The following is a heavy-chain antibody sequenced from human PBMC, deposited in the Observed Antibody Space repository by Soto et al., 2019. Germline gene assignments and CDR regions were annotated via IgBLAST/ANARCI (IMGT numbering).Heavy chain of an antibody. Sequence: ASVKVSCKASGDTRTGFSMHWVRQAPGQRPEWMGWLSVGNGDTKYSQKFQGRVTITRDTSARTAYMELSNLRSEDTAVYYCATSEGDCGGGSCYNYFYYYGMDVWGQGTTVTASS. CDR1: GDTRTGFS. CDR3: ATSEGDCGGGSCYNYFYYYGMDV. J-gene: IGHJ6*02. CDR2: LSVGNGDT. V-gene: IGHV1-3*01. D-gene: IGHD2-15*01.